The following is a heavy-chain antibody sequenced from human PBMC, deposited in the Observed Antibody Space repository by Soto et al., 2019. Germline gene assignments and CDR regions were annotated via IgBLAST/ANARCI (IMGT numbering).Heavy chain of an antibody. CDR1: GGSISSGGYY. J-gene: IGHJ5*02. Sequence: SETLSLSCTVSGGSISSGGYYWGWIRQHPGKGLEWIGYIYYSGSTYYNPSLKSRVTISVDTSKNQFSLKLSSVTAADTAVYYCARSSYGDSDFDPWGQGTLVTVSS. CDR2: IYYSGST. V-gene: IGHV4-31*03. D-gene: IGHD4-17*01. CDR3: ARSSYGDSDFDP.